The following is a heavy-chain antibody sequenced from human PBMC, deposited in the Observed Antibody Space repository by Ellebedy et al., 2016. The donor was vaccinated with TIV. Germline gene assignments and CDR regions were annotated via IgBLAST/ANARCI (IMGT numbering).Heavy chain of an antibody. V-gene: IGHV3-23*01. J-gene: IGHJ4*02. CDR2: VNGGGLVI. CDR3: ASSRYHYYVGNTIFAY. Sequence: PGGSLRLSCTASGFTFSSYAMSWVRQAPGKGLEWVAGVNGGGLVIAYADSVKGRFTTSRDNSKNTLDLQMNSLRAEDTAVYYCASSRYHYYVGNTIFAYWGQGTLVTVSS. CDR1: GFTFSSYA. D-gene: IGHD3-10*01.